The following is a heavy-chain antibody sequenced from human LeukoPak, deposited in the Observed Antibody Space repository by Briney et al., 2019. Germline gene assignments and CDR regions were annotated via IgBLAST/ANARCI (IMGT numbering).Heavy chain of an antibody. D-gene: IGHD2-21*02. Sequence: GGSLRLSCAASGFTFSGHWMHWVRQAPGKGLEWVSAISGSGGSTYYADSVKGRFTISRDNSKNTLYLQMNSLRAEDTAVYYCAKFLVTDPGVYWGQGTLVTVSS. CDR1: GFTFSGHW. CDR3: AKFLVTDPGVY. V-gene: IGHV3-23*01. CDR2: ISGSGGST. J-gene: IGHJ4*02.